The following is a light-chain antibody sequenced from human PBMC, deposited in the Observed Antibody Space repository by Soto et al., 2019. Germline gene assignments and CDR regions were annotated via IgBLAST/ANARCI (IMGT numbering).Light chain of an antibody. CDR1: QAISTW. V-gene: IGKV1-12*01. CDR3: QQGKSFPRT. J-gene: IGKJ1*01. Sequence: DIQMTQSPSSVSASVGDRVTITCRASQAISTWLAWYQQKPGKAPKLLIYAASNLQTGVPSRFSGKGSGTDFTLTISSLQPEEFATYYCQQGKSFPRTFRRGNKGEIK. CDR2: AAS.